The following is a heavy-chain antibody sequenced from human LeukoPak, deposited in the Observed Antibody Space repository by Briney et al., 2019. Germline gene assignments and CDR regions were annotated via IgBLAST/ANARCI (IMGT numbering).Heavy chain of an antibody. CDR2: ISSSGST. D-gene: IGHD1-26*01. Sequence: PSETLSLTCTVSGDSISSGDYYWSWIRQPAGKGLEWIGRISSSGSTNYNPSLKSRVTISVDTSKNQFSLKLSSVTAADTAVYYCAREGRGATKGNIDYWGQGTLVTVSS. CDR1: GDSISSGDYY. V-gene: IGHV4-61*02. J-gene: IGHJ4*02. CDR3: AREGRGATKGNIDY.